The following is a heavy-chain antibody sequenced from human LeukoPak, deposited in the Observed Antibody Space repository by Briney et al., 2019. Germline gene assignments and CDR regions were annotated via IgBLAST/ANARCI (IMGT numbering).Heavy chain of an antibody. J-gene: IGHJ4*02. D-gene: IGHD5-12*01. CDR2: IYPYDSDT. Sequence: GESLKISCKASGYSFTSYWIGWVRQMPGKGLEWMGIIYPYDSDTRYSPSFQGQVTISADKSISTAYLQWCNLKASDTAMYYCARHIGYSAWNPDYWGQGTLVTVSS. CDR1: GYSFTSYW. CDR3: ARHIGYSAWNPDY. V-gene: IGHV5-51*01.